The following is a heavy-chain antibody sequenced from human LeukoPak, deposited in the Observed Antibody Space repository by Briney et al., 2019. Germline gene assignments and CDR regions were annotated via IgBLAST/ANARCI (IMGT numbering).Heavy chain of an antibody. CDR3: ARGQRIAAADVGNYFDY. V-gene: IGHV4-4*07. D-gene: IGHD6-13*01. J-gene: IGHJ4*02. Sequence: SETLSLTCTVSGGSISSYYWSWIRQPAGKGLEWIGRIYTSGGTNYNPSLKSRVTISVDTSKNQFSLKLSSVTAADTAVYYCARGQRIAAADVGNYFDYWGQGTLVTVSS. CDR1: GGSISSYY. CDR2: IYTSGGT.